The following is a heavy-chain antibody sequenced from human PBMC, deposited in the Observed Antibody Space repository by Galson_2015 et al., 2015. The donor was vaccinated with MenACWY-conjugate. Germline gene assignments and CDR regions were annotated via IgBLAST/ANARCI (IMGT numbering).Heavy chain of an antibody. CDR1: GFTFSRYW. D-gene: IGHD6-19*01. J-gene: IGHJ4*02. V-gene: IGHV3-74*01. CDR3: AREEDGGQWLVWTQGYFDY. Sequence: SLRLSCAASGFTFSRYWMHWVRQAPGKGLVWVSRINSDGSSTSYADSVKGRFTISRDNAKNTLYLQMNSLRAEDTAVYYCAREEDGGQWLVWTQGYFDYWGQGTLVTVSS. CDR2: INSDGSST.